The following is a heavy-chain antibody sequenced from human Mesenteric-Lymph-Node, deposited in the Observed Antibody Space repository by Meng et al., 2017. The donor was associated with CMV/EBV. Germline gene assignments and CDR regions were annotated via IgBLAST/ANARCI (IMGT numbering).Heavy chain of an antibody. V-gene: IGHV3-23*01. CDR1: GFTFSSYA. CDR2: FSGSGGNT. CDR3: ARDRFDFWSGLDY. D-gene: IGHD3-3*01. Sequence: GESLKISCAASGFTFSSYAMSWVRQAPGKGLEWVSPFSGSGGNTYYADSVKGRFTISRDNSRNTLYVQMNSLRAEDTAVYYCARDRFDFWSGLDYWGQGTLVTVSS. J-gene: IGHJ4*02.